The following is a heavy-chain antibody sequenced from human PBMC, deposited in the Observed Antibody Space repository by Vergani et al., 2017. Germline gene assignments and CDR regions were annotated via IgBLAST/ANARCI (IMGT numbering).Heavy chain of an antibody. CDR1: GGSISSGSYY. D-gene: IGHD1-20*01. V-gene: IGHV4-61*02. CDR2: IYTSGST. Sequence: QVQLQESGPGLVKPSQTLSLTCTVSGGSISSGSYYWSWIRQPAGKGLEWIGRIYTSGSTNYNPSLKSRVTISVDTSKNQLSLKLSFVTAADTAVYYCARGNWNDVDYWGQGTLVTVSS. CDR3: ARGNWNDVDY. J-gene: IGHJ4*02.